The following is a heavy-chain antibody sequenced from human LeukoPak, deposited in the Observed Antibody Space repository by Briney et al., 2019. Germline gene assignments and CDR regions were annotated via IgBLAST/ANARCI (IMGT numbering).Heavy chain of an antibody. CDR1: GGSISSGRYY. CDR2: IYTSGST. J-gene: IGHJ4*02. Sequence: PSETLSLTCTVSGGSISSGRYYWSWIRQPAGKGLEWIGRIYTSGSTNYNPSLKSRVTISVDKSKNQFSLKLSSVTAAGTAVYYCARVRVGPMATTWVQHFDYWGQGTLVTVSS. CDR3: ARVRVGPMATTWVQHFDY. D-gene: IGHD5-24*01. V-gene: IGHV4-61*02.